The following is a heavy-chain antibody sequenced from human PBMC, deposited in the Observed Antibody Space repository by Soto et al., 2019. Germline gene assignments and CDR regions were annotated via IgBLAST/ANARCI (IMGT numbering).Heavy chain of an antibody. Sequence: GASVKVSCKASGYTFTGYYMHWVRQAPGQGLEWMGWINPNSGGTNYAQKFQGWVTMTRDTSISTAYMELSRLRSDDTAVYYCASRLPNYCSGGSCPPGDDAFDIWGQGTMVTVSS. CDR1: GYTFTGYY. J-gene: IGHJ3*02. CDR2: INPNSGGT. D-gene: IGHD2-15*01. V-gene: IGHV1-2*04. CDR3: ASRLPNYCSGGSCPPGDDAFDI.